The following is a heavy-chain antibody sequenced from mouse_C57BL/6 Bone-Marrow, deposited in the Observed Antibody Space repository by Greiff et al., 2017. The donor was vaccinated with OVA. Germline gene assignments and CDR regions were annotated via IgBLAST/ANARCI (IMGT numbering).Heavy chain of an antibody. J-gene: IGHJ1*03. CDR1: GYSFTGYY. CDR2: IYPYNGVS. CDR3: ARLDTTVGGWYFDV. Sequence: EVQLVESGPELVKPGASVKISCKASGYSFTGYYMHWVKQSHGNILDWIGYIYPYNGVSSYNQKFKGKATLTVDKSSSTAYMELRSLTSEDSAVYYCARLDTTVGGWYFDVWGTGTTVTVSS. D-gene: IGHD1-1*01. V-gene: IGHV1-31*01.